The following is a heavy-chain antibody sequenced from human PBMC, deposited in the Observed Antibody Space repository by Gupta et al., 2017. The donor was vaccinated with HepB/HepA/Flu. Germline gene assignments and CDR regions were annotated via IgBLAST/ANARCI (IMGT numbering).Heavy chain of an antibody. J-gene: IGHJ6*02. D-gene: IGHD3-22*01. CDR1: GYTFTRYY. CDR2: INPSGGTT. CDR3: ARQHYYDSSGYYLVDYYYYGVDV. Sequence: QVQLVQSGAEVKKPGASVRVSCKASGYTFTRYYIHWVRQAPGQGLEWMGIINPSGGTTRYAQKFQGRVTMTRDTSTSTVYVELSGLRSEDTAVYYCARQHYYDSSGYYLVDYYYYGVDVWGQGTSVTVSS. V-gene: IGHV1-46*01.